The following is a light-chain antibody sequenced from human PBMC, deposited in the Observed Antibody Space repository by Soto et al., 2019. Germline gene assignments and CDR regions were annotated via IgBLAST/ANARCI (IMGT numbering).Light chain of an antibody. J-gene: IGKJ2*02. V-gene: IGKV1-5*01. CDR3: QQYYRSCT. CDR1: QSVTDW. CDR2: DAS. Sequence: DIQLTQSPSTLSASVGDRVTITCRASQSVTDWLAWYQQKPGKAPKLLIYDASSLQSGVPSRFSGSGSGTAFSLTNSSLQPDDFAPYYCQQYYRSCTFGQGTKVEIK.